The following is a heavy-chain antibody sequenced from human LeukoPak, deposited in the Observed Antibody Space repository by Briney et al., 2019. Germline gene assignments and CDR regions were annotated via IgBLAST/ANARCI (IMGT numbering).Heavy chain of an antibody. CDR1: GFTFDDYA. V-gene: IGHV3-9*03. CDR3: AKGQSGSSWYYLDY. Sequence: GGSLRLSCAASGFTFDDYAMHWVRQAPGKGLEWVSGISWNSGSIGYADSVKGRFTISRDNAKNSLYLQMNSLRAEDMALYYCAKGQSGSSWYYLDYWGQGTLVTVSS. J-gene: IGHJ4*02. CDR2: ISWNSGSI. D-gene: IGHD6-13*01.